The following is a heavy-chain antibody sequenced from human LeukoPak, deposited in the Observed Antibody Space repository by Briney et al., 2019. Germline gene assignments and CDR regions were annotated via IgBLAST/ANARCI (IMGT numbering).Heavy chain of an antibody. CDR3: AKDAGITGTNWFDP. V-gene: IGHV3-43*02. J-gene: IGHJ5*02. CDR2: ISGDSGST. CDR1: GFTFDDYA. Sequence: PGGSLRLSCAASGFTFDDYAMHWVRQAPGKGLEWVSLISGDSGSTYYTDSVKGRFTISRDNSKNSLYLQMDSLRTEDTALYYCAKDAGITGTNWFDPWGQGTLVTVSS. D-gene: IGHD1-7*01.